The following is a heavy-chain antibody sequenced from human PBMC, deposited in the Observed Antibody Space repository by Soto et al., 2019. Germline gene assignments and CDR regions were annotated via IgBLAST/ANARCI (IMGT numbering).Heavy chain of an antibody. CDR3: ARRGYCSSTSCPDWFDP. Sequence: PSETLSLTCTVSGGSISSSSYYWGWIRQPPGKGLEWIGSIYFSGSTYYNPSLKSRVTISVDSSKNQFSLKLSSVTAADTAVYYCARRGYCSSTSCPDWFDPWGQGTLVTVSS. V-gene: IGHV4-39*01. D-gene: IGHD2-2*01. J-gene: IGHJ5*02. CDR1: GGSISSSSYY. CDR2: IYFSGST.